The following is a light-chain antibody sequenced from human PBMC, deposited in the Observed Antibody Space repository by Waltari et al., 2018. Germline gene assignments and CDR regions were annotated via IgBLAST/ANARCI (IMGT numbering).Light chain of an antibody. CDR3: QQYDDFPLT. CDR1: QDISDY. V-gene: IGKV1-33*01. J-gene: IGKJ4*01. Sequence: IQMTQSPPSLSASVGDRVTITCQASQDISDYLNWYQQKPGKAPKLLIYHASNLETGVPSRFSAGGSGTHFTFTISSLQPEDFATYYCQQYDDFPLTFGGGTKVEIK. CDR2: HAS.